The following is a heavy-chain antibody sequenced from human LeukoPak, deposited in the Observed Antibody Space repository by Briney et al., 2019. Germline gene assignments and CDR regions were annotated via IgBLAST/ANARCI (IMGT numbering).Heavy chain of an antibody. V-gene: IGHV1-8*01. Sequence: ASVKLSCKASGYTFTSYDINWVRQAPGQGLEWMGWMNPTSGHTGYVQKFQGRITMTRDTSVSTAYMELNSLTSEDTAVYYCARSPVGVRKKHDLWGQGTLVIVSS. D-gene: IGHD3-10*01. J-gene: IGHJ5*02. CDR1: GYTFTSYD. CDR2: MNPTSGHT. CDR3: ARSPVGVRKKHDL.